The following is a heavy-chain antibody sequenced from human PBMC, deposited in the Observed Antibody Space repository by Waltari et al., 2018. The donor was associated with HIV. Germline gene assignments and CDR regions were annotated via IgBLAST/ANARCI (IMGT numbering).Heavy chain of an antibody. CDR2: MYHGGTL. CDR3: ARIRSAWFRTFDY. J-gene: IGHJ4*02. D-gene: IGHD6-19*01. V-gene: IGHV4-38-2*01. CDR1: CYSISSGYY. Sequence: QVQLQESGPGLVKPSETLSLMCAVSCYSISSGYYWGWIRQPPGKGRDWSGTMYHGGTLYYTPSLKSGVPISLDTSKNRFSLRLTSVTAADTAVYFCARIRSAWFRTFDYWGQGILVRVSS.